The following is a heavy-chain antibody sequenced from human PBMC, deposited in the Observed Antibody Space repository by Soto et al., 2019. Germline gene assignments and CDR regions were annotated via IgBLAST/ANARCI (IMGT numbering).Heavy chain of an antibody. Sequence: ASVKVSCKASGYTFTGYYMHWVRQAPGQGLEWMGWINPNSGGTNYAQKFQGWVTITRDTSISTAYMELSRLRSDDTAVYYCARARIAAAGSPFDYWGQGTLVTVSS. V-gene: IGHV1-2*04. CDR2: INPNSGGT. CDR1: GYTFTGYY. J-gene: IGHJ4*02. D-gene: IGHD6-13*01. CDR3: ARARIAAAGSPFDY.